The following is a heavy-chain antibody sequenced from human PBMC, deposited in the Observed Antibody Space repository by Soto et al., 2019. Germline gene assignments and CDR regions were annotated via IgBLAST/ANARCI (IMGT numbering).Heavy chain of an antibody. J-gene: IGHJ4*01. CDR1: GFTFTNLG. V-gene: IGHV1-18*01. D-gene: IGHD6-13*01. CDR2: SSPNKVNK. Sequence: ASVKVSCKAFGFTFTNLGISWVRRPPGKGLGWMGGSSPNKVNKNYAQKPKGRATMPTDTPTRKAYRGLRGLRSDDTAVYYCVRDWNSSSWYGFFGYW. CDR3: VRDWNSSSWYGFFGY.